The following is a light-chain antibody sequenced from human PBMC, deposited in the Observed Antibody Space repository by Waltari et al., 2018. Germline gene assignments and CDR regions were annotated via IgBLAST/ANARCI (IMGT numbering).Light chain of an antibody. Sequence: SSELTQDPAVSVALGQTIRITCHGDTSRKSSESWYQVKQGQAPLLVMYGKDKRPSGIPDRIAGSSSGTTSSLTITGAQAEDEADYYCSSRNGGASQVVFAGGTKVTVL. V-gene: IGLV3-19*01. CDR2: GKD. CDR3: SSRNGGASQVV. CDR1: TSRKSS. J-gene: IGLJ2*01.